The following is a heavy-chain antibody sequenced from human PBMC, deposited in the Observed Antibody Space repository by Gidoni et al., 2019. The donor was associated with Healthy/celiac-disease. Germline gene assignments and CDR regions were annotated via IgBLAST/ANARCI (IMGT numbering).Heavy chain of an antibody. CDR2: IIPIFGTA. D-gene: IGHD6-13*01. J-gene: IGHJ6*02. Sequence: QVQLVQSGAEVQKPGSSVKVSCKASGGTFSSYAISWVRQAPGQGLEWMGGIIPIFGTANYAQKFQGRVTITADESTSTAYMELSSLRSEDTAVYYCARAGEGAAADYYYYYGMDVWGQGTTVTVSS. CDR3: ARAGEGAAADYYYYYGMDV. V-gene: IGHV1-69*01. CDR1: GGTFSSYA.